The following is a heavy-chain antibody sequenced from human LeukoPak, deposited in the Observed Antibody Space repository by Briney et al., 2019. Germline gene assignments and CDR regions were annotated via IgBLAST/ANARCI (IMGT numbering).Heavy chain of an antibody. CDR2: IPGSGFIT. V-gene: IGHV3-23*01. D-gene: IGHD3-10*01. J-gene: IGHJ5*01. Sequence: GGSLRLSCAASGFNFSNYAMSGVRLPPGKGPEWVSAIPGSGFITYYADSVKGRFTISRDNSKITLYLQMTSLRVEDTAVYFCAKTFYYGSGLYYYTFDSWGQGTLVTVSS. CDR3: AKTFYYGSGLYYYTFDS. CDR1: GFNFSNYA.